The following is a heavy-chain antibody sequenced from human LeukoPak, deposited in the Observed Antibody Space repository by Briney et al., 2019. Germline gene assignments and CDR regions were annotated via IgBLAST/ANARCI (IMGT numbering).Heavy chain of an antibody. J-gene: IGHJ6*03. CDR2: IRYDGSNK. D-gene: IGHD3-22*01. Sequence: PGGSLRLSCAASGFTFSSDGMHCVPQAPGKGREWVVFIRYDGSNKYYADSVKGRFPISRDTSKNTLYLQMNSLRAGAPDVFYVSGSGSIPTTYYDYMDVWGKGTTVTVSS. V-gene: IGHV3-30*02. CDR1: GFTFSSDG. CDR3: SGSGSIPTTYYDYMDV.